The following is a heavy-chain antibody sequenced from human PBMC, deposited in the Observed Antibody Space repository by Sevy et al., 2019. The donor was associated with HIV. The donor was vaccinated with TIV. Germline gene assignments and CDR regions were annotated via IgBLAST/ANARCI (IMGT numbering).Heavy chain of an antibody. Sequence: SETLSLTCGVSGGSFSAYYWSWIRQPPGKGLEWIGEINRSGSTNYNPSLKSRVTISVDTSKKQFSLKLSSVTAADTAVYYCARVYSGAPHFDIWGQGTMVTVSS. CDR3: ARVYSGAPHFDI. CDR1: GGSFSAYY. J-gene: IGHJ3*02. D-gene: IGHD6-19*01. V-gene: IGHV4-34*01. CDR2: INRSGST.